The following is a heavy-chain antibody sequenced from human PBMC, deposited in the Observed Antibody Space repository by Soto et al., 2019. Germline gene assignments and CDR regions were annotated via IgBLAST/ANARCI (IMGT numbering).Heavy chain of an antibody. J-gene: IGHJ6*02. D-gene: IGHD6-13*01. Sequence: GGSLRLSCAASGFTFSNAWMNWVRQAPGKGLEWAGRIKSKTDGGTTDYAAPVKGRFTISRDDSKNTLYLQMNSLKTEDTAVYYCTTEVEGSSWYLIYYYYGMDVWGQGTTVTVSS. V-gene: IGHV3-15*07. CDR3: TTEVEGSSWYLIYYYYGMDV. CDR1: GFTFSNAW. CDR2: IKSKTDGGTT.